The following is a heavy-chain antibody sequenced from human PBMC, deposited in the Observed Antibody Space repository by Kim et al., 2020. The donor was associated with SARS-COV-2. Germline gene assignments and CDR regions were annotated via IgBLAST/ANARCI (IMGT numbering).Heavy chain of an antibody. CDR2: IWYDGSNK. D-gene: IGHD3-10*01. J-gene: IGHJ6*02. CDR1: GFTFSSYG. V-gene: IGHV3-33*06. CDR3: AKEAMVRGVIILWDYYYGMDV. Sequence: GGSLRLSCAASGFTFSSYGMHWVRQAPGKGLEWVAVIWYDGSNKYYADSVKGRFTISRDNSKNTLYLQMNSLRAEDTAVYYCAKEAMVRGVIILWDYYYGMDVWGQGTTVTVSS.